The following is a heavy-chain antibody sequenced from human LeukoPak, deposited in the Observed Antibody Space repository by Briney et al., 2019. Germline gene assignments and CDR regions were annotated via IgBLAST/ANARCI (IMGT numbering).Heavy chain of an antibody. Sequence: GGSLRLSCVASGFTFSNCWMNWARQAPGKGLEWVASINHNGNVNYYVDSVKGRFTISRDNAKNSLYLQMSNLRAEDTAVYFCARGGGLDVWGQGATVTVSS. V-gene: IGHV3-7*03. CDR2: INHNGNVN. D-gene: IGHD3-16*01. CDR3: ARGGGLDV. J-gene: IGHJ6*02. CDR1: GFTFSNCW.